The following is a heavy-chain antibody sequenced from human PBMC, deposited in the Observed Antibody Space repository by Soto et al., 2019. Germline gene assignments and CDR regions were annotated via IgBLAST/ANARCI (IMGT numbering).Heavy chain of an antibody. CDR1: GGSVSSGGYH. CDR2: IFYGENT. V-gene: IGHV4-61*08. CDR3: ARRERAAGTDWWFDP. D-gene: IGHD6-13*01. J-gene: IGHJ5*02. Sequence: SETLSLTCTVSGGSVSSGGYHWSWIRQPPGKGLEWIGYIFYGENTNYNPSLKSRITMSQDTSKNQFSLKLSSVTAADTAVYYCARRERAAGTDWWFDPWGQGTLVTVSS.